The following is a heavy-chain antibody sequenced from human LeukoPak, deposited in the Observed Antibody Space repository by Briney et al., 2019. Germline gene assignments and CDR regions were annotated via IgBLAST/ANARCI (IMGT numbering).Heavy chain of an antibody. CDR3: ATGYWYFDL. Sequence: GESLKISCKGSGYSFTDYWIGWVRQMPGKGLEWMGIIYPSDSDTKYSPSFQGQVTISVDKSISTAYLQWSSLKTSDSAMYYCATGYWYFDLWGRGTLLTVSS. J-gene: IGHJ2*01. CDR2: IYPSDSDT. V-gene: IGHV5-51*01. CDR1: GYSFTDYW.